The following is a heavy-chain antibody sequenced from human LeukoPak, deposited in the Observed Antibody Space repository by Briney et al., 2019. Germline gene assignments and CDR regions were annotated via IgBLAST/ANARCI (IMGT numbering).Heavy chain of an antibody. V-gene: IGHV1-24*01. CDR1: GDTLTELS. Sequence: GASVKVSCKVSGDTLTELSTHWVRQAAGKGLEWMGGFDPEHGEMIYAQKLQGRVTMTEDRSTDTAYMELSSLRSEDTAVYYCATGGPWDLLKYWGQGTLVTVSS. D-gene: IGHD3-9*01. CDR2: FDPEHGEM. CDR3: ATGGPWDLLKY. J-gene: IGHJ4*02.